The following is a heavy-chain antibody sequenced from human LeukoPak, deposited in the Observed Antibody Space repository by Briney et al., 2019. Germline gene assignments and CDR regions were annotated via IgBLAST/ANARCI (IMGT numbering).Heavy chain of an antibody. J-gene: IGHJ6*02. CDR2: ISYDGSNK. V-gene: IGHV3-30-3*01. CDR1: GFTFSSYA. Sequence: GRSLRLSCAASGFTFSSYAMHWVRQAPGKGLEWVAVISYDGSNKYYADSVKGRFTISRDNSKNTLYLQMNSLRAEDTAVYYCAKDRGAGPYYYGSGSYRNYYYGMDVWGQGTTVTVSS. D-gene: IGHD3-10*01. CDR3: AKDRGAGPYYYGSGSYRNYYYGMDV.